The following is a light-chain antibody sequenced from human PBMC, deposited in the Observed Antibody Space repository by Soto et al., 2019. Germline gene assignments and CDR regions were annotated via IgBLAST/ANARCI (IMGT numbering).Light chain of an antibody. CDR2: ENN. Sequence: QSVLRQPPSASGTPGQSVTISCSGSTSNIGSSSVYWYQQLPGTAPKVFIYENNRRPSGVPDRFSGSKSGTSASLAISGLRYEDEADYYCATWDDSLSGPVFGGGTKLTVL. J-gene: IGLJ2*01. CDR1: TSNIGSSS. CDR3: ATWDDSLSGPV. V-gene: IGLV1-47*01.